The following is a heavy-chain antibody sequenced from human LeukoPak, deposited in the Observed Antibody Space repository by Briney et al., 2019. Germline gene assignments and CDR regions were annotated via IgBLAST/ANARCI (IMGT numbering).Heavy chain of an antibody. V-gene: IGHV4-30-2*01. D-gene: IGHD5-24*01. CDR2: IYHSGST. CDR3: ARSPITPASFDY. J-gene: IGHJ4*02. Sequence: PSETLSLTCAVSGGSISSGGYSWSWIRQPPGKGLEGIGYIYHSGSTYYTPSLKSRVTISVNRSKNQFSLKLSSVTAADTAVYYCARSPITPASFDYWGQGTLVTVSS. CDR1: GGSISSGGYS.